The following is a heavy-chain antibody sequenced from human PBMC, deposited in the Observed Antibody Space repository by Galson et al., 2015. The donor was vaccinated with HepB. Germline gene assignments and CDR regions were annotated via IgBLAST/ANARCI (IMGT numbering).Heavy chain of an antibody. Sequence: ETLSLTCTVSGGSTSSSSYYWNWIRQSPGKGLEWIGSVYYSGVTYYNPSLEGRVTISVDTSKNQFSLRVSSVTAADTAMYYCARALGGSYFYGMDVWGQGTTVAVSS. CDR1: GGSTSSSSYY. J-gene: IGHJ6*02. V-gene: IGHV4-39*01. CDR3: ARALGGSYFYGMDV. CDR2: VYYSGVT. D-gene: IGHD3-16*02.